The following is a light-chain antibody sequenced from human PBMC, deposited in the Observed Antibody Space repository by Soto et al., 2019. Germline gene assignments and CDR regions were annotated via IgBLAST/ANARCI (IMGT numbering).Light chain of an antibody. V-gene: IGLV1-47*01. J-gene: IGLJ2*01. CDR3: VTWDDSLSTVV. CDR1: SSNIGTNY. Sequence: QSVLTQPPSASGTPGQTVTISSSGSSSNIGTNYVSWYQQLPGTAPKLHIYGNNQRPSGVPDRFSGSRSGTSASLAISGLRSEDEADYYCVTWDDSLSTVVFGGGTKLTVL. CDR2: GNN.